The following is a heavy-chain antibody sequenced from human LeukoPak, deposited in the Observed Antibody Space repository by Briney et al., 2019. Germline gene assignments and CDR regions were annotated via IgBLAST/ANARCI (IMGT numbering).Heavy chain of an antibody. CDR3: ARAVHYDSSGYYYGGNHDAFDI. CDR1: GGTFSSYA. Sequence: ASVKVSCKAPGGTFSSYAISWVRQAPGQGLEWMGIINPSGGSTSYAQKFQGRVTMTMDPSISTAYMELSSLRSEDTAVYYCARAVHYDSSGYYYGGNHDAFDIWGQGTMVTVSS. V-gene: IGHV1-46*01. D-gene: IGHD3-22*01. CDR2: INPSGGST. J-gene: IGHJ3*02.